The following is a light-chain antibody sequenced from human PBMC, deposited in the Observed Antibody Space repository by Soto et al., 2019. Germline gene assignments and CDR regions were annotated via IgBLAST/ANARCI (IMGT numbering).Light chain of an antibody. CDR1: QSVSIY. V-gene: IGKV1-39*01. CDR3: QQSYSTPPWT. CDR2: AAS. J-gene: IGKJ1*01. Sequence: DVQMTQSPSSLSASVGDRVTITCRASQSVSIYLNWYQQKPGKAPNLLISAASSLQNGVPSRFRGSGSGTDFTLTISGLQPEDFETYYCQQSYSTPPWTFGQGTKVEIK.